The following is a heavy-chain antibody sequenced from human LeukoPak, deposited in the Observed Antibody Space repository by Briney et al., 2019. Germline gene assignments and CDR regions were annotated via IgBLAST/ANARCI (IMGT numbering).Heavy chain of an antibody. CDR3: ARDPSPYCSGGSCYFY. J-gene: IGHJ4*02. CDR1: GFTFSSYS. V-gene: IGHV3-23*01. CDR2: ISGSGGST. Sequence: PGGSLRLSCAASGFTFSSYSMNWVRQAPGKGLEWVSAISGSGGSTYYADSVKGRFTISRDNSKNTLYLQMNSLRAEDTAVYYCARDPSPYCSGGSCYFYWGQGTLVTVSS. D-gene: IGHD2-15*01.